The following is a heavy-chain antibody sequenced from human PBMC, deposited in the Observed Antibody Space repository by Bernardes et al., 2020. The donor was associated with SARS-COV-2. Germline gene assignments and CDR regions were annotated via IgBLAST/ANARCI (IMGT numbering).Heavy chain of an antibody. D-gene: IGHD3-10*01. V-gene: IGHV3-23*01. CDR1: GFAFGSLG. CDR2: TNYAGTNK. J-gene: IGHJ4*02. CDR3: VKDVGGHSEFDL. Sequence: GRSLRFSCVASGFAFGSLGMSWVRQAQGRGLEGVSTTNYAGTNKHYADSVKGPFSISSDNDRDTLFLHMSSLRTEDAALYYCVKDVGGHSEFDLWGQGTLVTVSS.